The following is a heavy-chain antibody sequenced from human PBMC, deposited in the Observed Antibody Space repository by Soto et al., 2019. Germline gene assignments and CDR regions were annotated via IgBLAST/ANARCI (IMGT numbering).Heavy chain of an antibody. CDR1: GFTFSSYG. CDR2: ISYDGSNK. CDR3: AKDYEQWLVRPVDY. Sequence: QVQLVESGGGVVQPGRSLRLSCAASGFTFSSYGMHWVRQAPGKGLEWVAVISYDGSNKYYADSVKGRFTISRDNSKNTLYLQMNSLRAEDTAVYYCAKDYEQWLVRPVDYWGQGTLVTVSS. J-gene: IGHJ4*02. D-gene: IGHD6-19*01. V-gene: IGHV3-30*18.